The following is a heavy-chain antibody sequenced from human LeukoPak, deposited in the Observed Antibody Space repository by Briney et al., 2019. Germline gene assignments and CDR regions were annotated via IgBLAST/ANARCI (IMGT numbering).Heavy chain of an antibody. Sequence: PGGSLRLSCAASGFTFNSAWMHWVRQAPGKGLEWVGLIKSKVDGGTTHYGAPVKGRFTISRVDSEDTLYLQMNRLETADTAVYYCIADTPPWNLYGFDYWGQGILVTVSS. V-gene: IGHV3-15*07. D-gene: IGHD1-1*01. CDR2: IKSKVDGGTT. CDR1: GFTFNSAW. J-gene: IGHJ4*02. CDR3: IADTPPWNLYGFDY.